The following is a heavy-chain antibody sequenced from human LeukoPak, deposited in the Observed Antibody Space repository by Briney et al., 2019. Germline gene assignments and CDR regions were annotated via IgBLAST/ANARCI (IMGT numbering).Heavy chain of an antibody. D-gene: IGHD2-15*01. CDR3: SSSAAVTLLFY. CDR2: IQSKADGGTT. CDR1: GFTFSNAW. J-gene: IGHJ4*02. Sequence: GGSLRLSCAASGFTFSNAWMSGVRQAPGKGWEWVGRIQSKADGGTTDYAAPVKGRFTISRDDSKSTLYLQLNSLKTEDTAVYYCSSSAAVTLLFYWGRGTLVTVSS. V-gene: IGHV3-15*01.